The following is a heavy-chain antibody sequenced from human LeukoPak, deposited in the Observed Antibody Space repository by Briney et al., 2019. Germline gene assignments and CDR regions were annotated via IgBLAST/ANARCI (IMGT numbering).Heavy chain of an antibody. Sequence: PGGSLRLSCAASGLTFSSYWMHWVRQAPGKGLVWVSRINSDGSSTSYADSVKGRFTISRDNAKNTLYLQMNSLRAEDTAVYYCARKYGSSWFDYWGQGTLVTVSS. CDR2: INSDGSST. V-gene: IGHV3-74*01. J-gene: IGHJ5*01. CDR1: GLTFSSYW. D-gene: IGHD6-13*01. CDR3: ARKYGSSWFDY.